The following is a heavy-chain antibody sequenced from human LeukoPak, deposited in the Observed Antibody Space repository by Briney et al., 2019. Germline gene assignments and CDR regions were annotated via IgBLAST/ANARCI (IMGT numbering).Heavy chain of an antibody. Sequence: GGSLRLSCAASGFTFSGSWMSWVRQAPGKGLEWVATIKGDGSGKFCVDSVKGRFAISRDDAKSSLFLQMDSLRSEDTAVYYCTKNTHDYWGQGTLVTVSS. D-gene: IGHD1/OR15-1a*01. J-gene: IGHJ4*02. V-gene: IGHV3-7*01. CDR3: TKNTHDY. CDR2: IKGDGSGK. CDR1: GFTFSGSW.